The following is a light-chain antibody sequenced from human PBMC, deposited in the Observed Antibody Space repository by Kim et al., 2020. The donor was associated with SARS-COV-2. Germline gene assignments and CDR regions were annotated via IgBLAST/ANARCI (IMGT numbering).Light chain of an antibody. Sequence: AATGNRGTMTWRASQGISSYLDWDKQKPGKAPKRLIYAASTLQSGGPSRFSGSGSGTDFTLTISCLQSEDFATYYCQQYYSYPFTFGPGTKVDIK. J-gene: IGKJ3*01. V-gene: IGKV1-8*01. CDR3: QQYYSYPFT. CDR1: QGISSY. CDR2: AAS.